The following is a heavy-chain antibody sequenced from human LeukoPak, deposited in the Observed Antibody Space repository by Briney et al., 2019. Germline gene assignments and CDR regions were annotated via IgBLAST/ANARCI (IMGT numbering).Heavy chain of an antibody. CDR2: IWYDGSNK. D-gene: IGHD1-26*01. CDR3: ARDGRGSYYYYYYMDV. V-gene: IGHV3-33*01. J-gene: IGHJ6*03. CDR1: GFTFSSYG. Sequence: GGSLRLSYAASGFTFSSYGMHWVRQAPGEGLEWVAVIWYDGSNKYYADSVKGRFTISRDNSKNTLYLQMNSLRAEDTAVYYCARDGRGSYYYYYYMDVWGKGTTVTVSS.